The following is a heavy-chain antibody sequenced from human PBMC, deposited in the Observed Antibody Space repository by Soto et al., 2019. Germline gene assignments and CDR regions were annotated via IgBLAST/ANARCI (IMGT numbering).Heavy chain of an antibody. J-gene: IGHJ6*03. D-gene: IGHD3-10*01. CDR2: IYYSGST. CDR3: ARWTSGSYFLSLPKNYYYYMDV. V-gene: IGHV4-59*08. Sequence: SETLSLTCTVSGGSISSYYWSWIRQPPGKGLEWIGYIYYSGSTNYNPSLKSRVTISVDTSKNQFSLKLSSVTAADTAVYYCARWTSGSYFLSLPKNYYYYMDVWGKGTTVTVSS. CDR1: GGSISSYY.